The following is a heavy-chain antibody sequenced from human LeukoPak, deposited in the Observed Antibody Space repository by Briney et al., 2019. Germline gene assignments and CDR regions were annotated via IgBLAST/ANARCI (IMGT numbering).Heavy chain of an antibody. J-gene: IGHJ4*02. CDR2: IKNDGTVK. CDR1: GFTFSYHW. D-gene: IGHD5-18*01. CDR3: AKDSYSKGDY. Sequence: GGSLTLSCAASGFTFSYHWMTWVRQAPGKGLEWVANIKNDGTVKNYVDSVKGRFTISRDNAKNSLYLQMNSLRAEDTGVYYCAKDSYSKGDYWRQGVLVTVSS. V-gene: IGHV3-7*01.